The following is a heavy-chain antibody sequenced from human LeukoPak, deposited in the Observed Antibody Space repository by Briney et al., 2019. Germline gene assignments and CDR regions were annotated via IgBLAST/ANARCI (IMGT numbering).Heavy chain of an antibody. CDR1: GASISNTGYY. Sequence: SETLSLTCTVSGASISNTGYYWGWIRQPPGKGLEWIGNIYHSGSTYYSPSLKSRVTLSVDTSKNQFSLKLSSVTAADTAVYYWAGLLNGGASHWFDPWGQGTLVTVSS. CDR3: AGLLNGGASHWFDP. J-gene: IGHJ5*02. D-gene: IGHD7-27*01. CDR2: IYHSGST. V-gene: IGHV4-39*01.